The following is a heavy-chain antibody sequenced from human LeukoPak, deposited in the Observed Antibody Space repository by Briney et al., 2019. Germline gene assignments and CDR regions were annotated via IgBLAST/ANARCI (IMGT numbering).Heavy chain of an antibody. Sequence: GGSLRLSCAASGFTFSSYWMHWVRQATGKGLVWVSRINTDGSSTSYAGSVKGRFTISIDNAKNTQYLQMNSLRADDTAVYYCARVSSSSWWALDYWGQGTLVTVSS. CDR1: GFTFSSYW. CDR2: INTDGSST. V-gene: IGHV3-74*01. J-gene: IGHJ4*02. D-gene: IGHD6-13*01. CDR3: ARVSSSSWWALDY.